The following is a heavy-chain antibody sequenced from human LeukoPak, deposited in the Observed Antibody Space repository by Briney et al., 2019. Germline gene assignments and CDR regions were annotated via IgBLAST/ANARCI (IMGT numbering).Heavy chain of an antibody. V-gene: IGHV4-39*07. CDR3: ARDGGYSGYKVYFDS. Sequence: SETLPLTCTVSGGSLTTYYWGWIRQPPGKGLEWLGSIYYSGSAYYNVPLMSRVVLSVDTSKNQFSLKLTSVTAADTAMYYCARDGGYSGYKVYFDSWGQGTLVTVSS. J-gene: IGHJ4*02. CDR2: IYYSGSA. D-gene: IGHD5-12*01. CDR1: GGSLTTYY.